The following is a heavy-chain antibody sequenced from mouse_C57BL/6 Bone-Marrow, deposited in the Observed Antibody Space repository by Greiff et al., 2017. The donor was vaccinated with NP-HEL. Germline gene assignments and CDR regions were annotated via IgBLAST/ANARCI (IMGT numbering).Heavy chain of an antibody. CDR3: AGGLLRRYFDV. D-gene: IGHD2-3*01. CDR1: GYAFSSSW. Sequence: QLQQSGPELVKPGASVKISCKASGYAFSSSWMNWVKQRPGKGLEWIGRIYPGDGDTNYNGKFKGKATLTADKSSSTAYMQLSSLTSEDSAVYFCAGGLLRRYFDVWGTGTTVTVSS. CDR2: IYPGDGDT. J-gene: IGHJ1*03. V-gene: IGHV1-82*01.